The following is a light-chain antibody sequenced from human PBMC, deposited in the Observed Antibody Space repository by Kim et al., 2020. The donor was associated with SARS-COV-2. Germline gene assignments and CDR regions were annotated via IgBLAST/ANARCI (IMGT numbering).Light chain of an antibody. CDR2: QDS. Sequence: SYELTQPPSVSVSPGQTASITCSGDKLGDKYACWYQQKPGQSPVLVIYQDSKRPSGIPERFSGSNSGNTATLTISGTQAMDEADYYRQAWDSSTAIFETGTKVTVL. CDR3: QAWDSSTAI. J-gene: IGLJ1*01. V-gene: IGLV3-1*01. CDR1: KLGDKY.